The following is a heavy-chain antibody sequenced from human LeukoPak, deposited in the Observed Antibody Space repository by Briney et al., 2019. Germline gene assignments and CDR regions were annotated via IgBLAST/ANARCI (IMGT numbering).Heavy chain of an antibody. CDR1: GGSIRSGAYY. Sequence: SETLSLTCTVSGGSIRSGAYYWSWIRQPAGKGLEWIGRIYTSGSTNYNPSLKSRVTISVDTSKNQFSLKLSSVTAADTAVYYCARGVRGGGDILTGYISSYYFDYWGQGTLVTVSS. V-gene: IGHV4-61*02. CDR3: ARGVRGGGDILTGYISSYYFDY. D-gene: IGHD3-9*01. CDR2: IYTSGST. J-gene: IGHJ4*02.